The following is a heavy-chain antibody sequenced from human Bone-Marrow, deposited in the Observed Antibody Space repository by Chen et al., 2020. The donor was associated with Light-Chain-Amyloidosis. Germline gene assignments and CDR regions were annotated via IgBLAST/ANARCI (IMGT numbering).Heavy chain of an antibody. J-gene: IGHJ4*02. CDR1: GFIFSSYG. V-gene: IGHV3-48*01. D-gene: IGHD6-13*01. CDR2: ISNNNI. Sequence: EVQLVESGGGLVQPGGSLRLSCAASGFIFSSYGMNWVRQAPGKGLEWLSYISNNNIYYADSVKGRFTISRDNVQNSLYLQMNSLRVEDTGLYYCTRDSGEAAADDYWGQGTLVTVSA. CDR3: TRDSGEAAADDY.